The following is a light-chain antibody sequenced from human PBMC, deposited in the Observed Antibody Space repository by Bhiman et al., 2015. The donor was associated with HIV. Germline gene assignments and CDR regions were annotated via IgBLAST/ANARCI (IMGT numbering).Light chain of an antibody. CDR3: CSYAGSPLV. J-gene: IGLJ1*01. CDR2: DVS. CDR1: SSDVGGYNY. Sequence: QSALTQPASVSGSPGQSITISCTGTSSDVGGYNYVSWYLQHPGKAPKLMIYDVSNRPSGVSNRFSGSKSGNTASLTISGLQAEDEADYYCCSYAGSPLVFGSGTKVTVL. V-gene: IGLV2-14*03.